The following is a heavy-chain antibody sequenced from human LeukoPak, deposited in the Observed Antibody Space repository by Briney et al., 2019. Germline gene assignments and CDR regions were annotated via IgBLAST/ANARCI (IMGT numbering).Heavy chain of an antibody. CDR2: INHSGST. Sequence: SETLSLTCAVYGGSFSGYYWSWIRQPPGKGLEWIGEINHSGSTNYNPSLKSRVTISVDTSKNQFSLKLSSVTAADTAVYHCARADCSSTTCYGRLIDYWGQGTLVTVSS. CDR1: GGSFSGYY. J-gene: IGHJ4*02. CDR3: ARADCSSTTCYGRLIDY. V-gene: IGHV4-34*01. D-gene: IGHD2-2*01.